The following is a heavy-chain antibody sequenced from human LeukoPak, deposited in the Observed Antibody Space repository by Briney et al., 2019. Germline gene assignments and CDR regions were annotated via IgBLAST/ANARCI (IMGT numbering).Heavy chain of an antibody. CDR2: IYHSGST. Sequence: SETLSLTCTVSGGSISSGGYYWSWIRQPPGKGLEWIGYIYHSGSTYYNPSLKSRVTISVDTSKNQFSLKLSSVTAADTAVYYCARGFSDSGPDYWGQGTLVTVSS. CDR1: GGSISSGGYY. D-gene: IGHD6-19*01. CDR3: ARGFSDSGPDY. J-gene: IGHJ4*02. V-gene: IGHV4-30-2*01.